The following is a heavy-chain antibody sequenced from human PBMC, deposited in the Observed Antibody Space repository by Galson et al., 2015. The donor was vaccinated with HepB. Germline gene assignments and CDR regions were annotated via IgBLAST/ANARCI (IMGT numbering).Heavy chain of an antibody. J-gene: IGHJ4*02. V-gene: IGHV1-18*01. D-gene: IGHD4/OR15-4a*01. Sequence: SVKVSCKASESTFTDYGLSWVRQAPGQGPEWMAWIGPYNGHRKYAETFLGRVTVTTDMLTNTAYMDLRSLRFDDTAVYYCARHDYGDGLDFWGQGTLVTVSS. CDR1: ESTFTDYG. CDR3: ARHDYGDGLDF. CDR2: IGPYNGHR.